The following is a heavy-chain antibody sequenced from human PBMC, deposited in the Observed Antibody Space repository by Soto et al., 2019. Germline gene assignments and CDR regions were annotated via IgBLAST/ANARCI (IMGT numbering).Heavy chain of an antibody. CDR3: ARGYSYGYAKLDY. CDR1: GGTFSSYA. V-gene: IGHV1-69*13. J-gene: IGHJ4*02. Sequence: GASVKVSCKASGGTFSSYAISWVRQAPGQGLEWMGGIVPIFGTANYAQKFQGRVTITADESTSTAYMELSSLRSEDTAVYYCARGYSYGYAKLDYWGQGXLVTVYS. CDR2: IVPIFGTA. D-gene: IGHD5-18*01.